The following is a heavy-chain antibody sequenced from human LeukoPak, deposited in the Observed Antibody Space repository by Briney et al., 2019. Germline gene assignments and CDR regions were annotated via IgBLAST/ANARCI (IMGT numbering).Heavy chain of an antibody. D-gene: IGHD6-25*01. V-gene: IGHV1-8*01. CDR2: MNPNSGNT. CDR3: ARHIAGATKGGWFDT. Sequence: ASVKVSCKASGYTFTNYDINWVRQATGQGLEWMGWMNPNSGNTGYAQKFQGRVTMTRNTSISTAYMELSSLRSEDTALYYCARHIAGATKGGWFDTWGQGTPVTVSS. J-gene: IGHJ5*02. CDR1: GYTFTNYD.